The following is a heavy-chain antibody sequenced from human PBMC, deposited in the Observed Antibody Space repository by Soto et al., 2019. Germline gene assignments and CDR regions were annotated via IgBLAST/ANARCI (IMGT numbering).Heavy chain of an antibody. CDR3: ARNNAYYYYGMDV. Sequence: EVPLVESGGGLIQPGGSLRLSCAASGFTVSSNYMSWVRQAPGKGLEWVSVIYSGGSTYYADSVKGRFTISRDNSKNTLYLQMNSLRAEDTAVYYCARNNAYYYYGMDVWGQGTTVTVSS. CDR2: IYSGGST. J-gene: IGHJ6*02. D-gene: IGHD1-1*01. V-gene: IGHV3-53*01. CDR1: GFTVSSNY.